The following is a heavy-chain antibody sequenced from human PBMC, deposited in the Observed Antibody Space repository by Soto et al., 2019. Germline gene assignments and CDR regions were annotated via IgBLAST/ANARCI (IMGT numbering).Heavy chain of an antibody. V-gene: IGHV1-2*02. J-gene: IGHJ4*02. D-gene: IGHD3-3*01. CDR3: ATSTYDDFWSGYY. CDR1: GYTFIDFY. Sequence: VSVKVSCKSSGYTFIDFYIHWVRQAPGQGLEWMGWINPNTGGAVYAQKFLGRVTMTRDTSISTAYMELSGLRSDDTAIYFCATSTYDDFWSGYYWGQGNLVTVSS. CDR2: INPNTGGA.